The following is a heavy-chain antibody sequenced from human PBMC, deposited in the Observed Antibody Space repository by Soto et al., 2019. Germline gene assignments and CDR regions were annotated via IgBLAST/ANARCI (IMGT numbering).Heavy chain of an antibody. CDR3: ARAAGYNFDTWFDP. Sequence: QVQLEQSGAAVRKPGASLNVSCKTSGYTFRSYVMHWVRQAPGQRLEWMGWINTGTGHTKYSQKMQGRVTLTSDASAHTAYMQLGRLTSEDTAVYYCARAAGYNFDTWFDPWGQGTLVTVSS. V-gene: IGHV1-3*04. D-gene: IGHD1-1*01. CDR1: GYTFRSYV. CDR2: INTGTGHT. J-gene: IGHJ5*02.